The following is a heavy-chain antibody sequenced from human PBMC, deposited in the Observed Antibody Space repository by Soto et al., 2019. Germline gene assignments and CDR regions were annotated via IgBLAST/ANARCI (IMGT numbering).Heavy chain of an antibody. J-gene: IGHJ4*02. CDR3: ASSSFVDIVASTLDY. CDR2: IYYSGST. V-gene: IGHV4-59*01. Sequence: SVTLSLTCAVSGGYLSSYDLSWIRQPPGKGLEWIGYIYYSGSTNHNPSLKSRVTISVDTSKNQFSLKLSSVTAADTAVYYCASSSFVDIVASTLDYWGQGTLVTVSS. CDR1: GGYLSSYD. D-gene: IGHD5-12*01.